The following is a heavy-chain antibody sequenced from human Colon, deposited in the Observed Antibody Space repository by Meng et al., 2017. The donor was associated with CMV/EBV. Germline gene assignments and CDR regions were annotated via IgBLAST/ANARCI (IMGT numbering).Heavy chain of an antibody. CDR3: ARVRLAAAGSEPFSI. Sequence: VSVKVPCKASGYSFTNFDIYWMRQAPGQGLEWMGWMNPATGNTGYAETLQGRVTMTRDSSIGTAYMELSSLGFEDTAVYYCARVRLAAAGSEPFSIWGQGTTVTVSS. J-gene: IGHJ6*02. CDR2: MNPATGNT. CDR1: GYSFTNFD. V-gene: IGHV1-8*01. D-gene: IGHD6-13*01.